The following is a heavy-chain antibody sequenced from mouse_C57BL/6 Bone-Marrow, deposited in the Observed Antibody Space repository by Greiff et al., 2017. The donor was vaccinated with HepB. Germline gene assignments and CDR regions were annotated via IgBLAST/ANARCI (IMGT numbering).Heavy chain of an antibody. CDR2: IDPETGGT. V-gene: IGHV1-15*01. Sequence: QVQLQQSGAELVRPGASVTLSCKASGYTFTDYEMHWVKQTPVHGLEWIGAIDPETGGTAYNQKFKGKAILTADKSSSTAYMELRSLTSEDSAVYYCTRKCYDGYYGYWGQGTTLTVSS. CDR3: TRKCYDGYYGY. J-gene: IGHJ2*01. D-gene: IGHD2-3*01. CDR1: GYTFTDYE.